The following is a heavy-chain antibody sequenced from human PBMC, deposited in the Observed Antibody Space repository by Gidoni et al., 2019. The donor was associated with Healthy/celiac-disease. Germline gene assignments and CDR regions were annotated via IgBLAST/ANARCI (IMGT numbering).Heavy chain of an antibody. CDR2: MSGSGGST. V-gene: IGHV3-23*01. J-gene: IGHJ5*02. CDR1: GFTFSSYA. CDR3: AKREGYCSGGSCYLWFDP. D-gene: IGHD2-15*01. Sequence: EGQLLESGGGLVQPGGSLRVSCAASGFTFSSYAMSWVRQAPGKVLEWVSAMSGSGGSTYYADSVKGRFTISRDNSKNTLYLQMNSLRAEDTAVYYCAKREGYCSGGSCYLWFDPWGQGTLVTVSS.